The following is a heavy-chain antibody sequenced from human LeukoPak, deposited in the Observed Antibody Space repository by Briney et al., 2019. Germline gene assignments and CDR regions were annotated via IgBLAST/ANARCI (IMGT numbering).Heavy chain of an antibody. J-gene: IGHJ5*02. CDR1: GFTFDDYA. V-gene: IGHV3-9*01. Sequence: PGGSLRLSCAASGFTFDDYAMHWVRQAPGKGLEWVSGISWNSGSIGYADSAKGRFTISRDNAKNSLYLQMNSLRAEDTALYYCAKAHYDSSGLYNWFDPWGQGTLVTVSS. CDR3: AKAHYDSSGLYNWFDP. D-gene: IGHD3-22*01. CDR2: ISWNSGSI.